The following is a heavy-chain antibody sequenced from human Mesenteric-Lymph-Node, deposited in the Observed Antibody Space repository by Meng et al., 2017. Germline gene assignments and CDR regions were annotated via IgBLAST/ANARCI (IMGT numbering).Heavy chain of an antibody. J-gene: IGHJ6*02. V-gene: IGHV1-18*01. CDR2: ISAYNGNT. CDR3: ARVGGSLYYYYGMDV. CDR1: GYTFTSYG. D-gene: IGHD1-26*01. Sequence: ASVKVSCKASGYTFTSYGISWVRQAPGQGLEWTGWISAYNGNTNYAQKLQGRVTMTTDTSTSTAYMELRSLRSDDTAVYYCARVGGSLYYYYGMDVWGQGTTVTVSS.